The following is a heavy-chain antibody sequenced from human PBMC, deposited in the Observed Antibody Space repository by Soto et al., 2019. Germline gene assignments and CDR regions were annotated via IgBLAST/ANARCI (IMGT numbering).Heavy chain of an antibody. D-gene: IGHD3-10*01. CDR3: ASGGSYFDY. CDR1: GGSFSGYY. J-gene: IGHJ4*02. V-gene: IGHV4-34*01. CDR2: INHSGST. Sequence: SETLSLTCAVYGGSFSGYYWSWIRQPPGKGLEWIGEINHSGSTNYNPSLKSRVTISVDTSKNQFSLKLSFVTAADTAVYYCASGGSYFDYWGQGTLVTVSS.